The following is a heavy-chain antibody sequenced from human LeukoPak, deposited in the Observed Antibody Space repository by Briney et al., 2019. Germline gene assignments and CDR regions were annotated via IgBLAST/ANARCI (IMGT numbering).Heavy chain of an antibody. J-gene: IGHJ4*02. V-gene: IGHV3-48*01. CDR1: GFRFSDYS. Sequence: PGGSLRLSCAASGFRFSDYSMNWVRQAPGKGLEWISYIGISSGNTNYTDSVKGRFTISRDNSKNTLYLQMNSLRAEDTAVYYCAKSNPYDYGGNSENIDYWGQGTLVTVSS. CDR3: AKSNPYDYGGNSENIDY. D-gene: IGHD4-23*01. CDR2: IGISSGNT.